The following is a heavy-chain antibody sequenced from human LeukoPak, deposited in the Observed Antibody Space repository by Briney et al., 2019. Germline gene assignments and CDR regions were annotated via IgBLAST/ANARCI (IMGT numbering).Heavy chain of an antibody. CDR3: ARGPNYVWGSYRYFDY. CDR1: GGSISSGDYY. Sequence: SETLSLTCTVSGGSISSGDYYWSWIRQPPGKGLEWIGYIYYSGSTYYNPSLKSRVTISVDTSKNQSSVKLNSVTAADTAVYYCARGPNYVWGSYRYFDYWGQGTLVTVSS. D-gene: IGHD3-16*02. J-gene: IGHJ4*02. V-gene: IGHV4-30-4*01. CDR2: IYYSGST.